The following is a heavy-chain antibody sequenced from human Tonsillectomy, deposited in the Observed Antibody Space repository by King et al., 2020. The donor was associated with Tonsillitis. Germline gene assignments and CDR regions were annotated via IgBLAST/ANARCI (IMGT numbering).Heavy chain of an antibody. V-gene: IGHV3-21*01. CDR3: AREGLNSYDSGNDAFDI. Sequence: VQLVESGGGLVKPGGSLRLSCAASGFTFSIYSMNWVRQAPGEGLEWVSSISSISSYIYYADSVKGRFTISRDNAKNSLYLQMNSLRAEDTAVYYCAREGLNSYDSGNDAFDIWGQGTMVTVSS. J-gene: IGHJ3*02. D-gene: IGHD3-22*01. CDR2: ISSISSYI. CDR1: GFTFSIYS.